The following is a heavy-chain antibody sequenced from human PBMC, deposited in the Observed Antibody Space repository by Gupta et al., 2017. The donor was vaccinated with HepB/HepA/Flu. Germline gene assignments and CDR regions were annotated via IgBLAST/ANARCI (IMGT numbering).Heavy chain of an antibody. D-gene: IGHD2-2*01. CDR2: MNPNSGNT. CDR1: GYTFTSYD. V-gene: IGHV1-8*03. CDR3: ARAPRGYCRSTSCYGPYYYYYMDV. Sequence: QVQLVQSGAEVKKPGASVKVSCKASGYTFTSYDINWVRQATGQGLEWMGWMNPNSGNTGYAQKFQGRVTITRNTSISTAYMELSSLRSEDTAVYYCARAPRGYCRSTSCYGPYYYYYMDVWGKGTTVTVSS. J-gene: IGHJ6*03.